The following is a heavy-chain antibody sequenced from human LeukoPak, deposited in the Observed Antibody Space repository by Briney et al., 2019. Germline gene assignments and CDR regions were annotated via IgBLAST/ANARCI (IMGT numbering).Heavy chain of an antibody. CDR2: IGYTGTDT. V-gene: IGHV3-30*02. CDR3: ARDLTERKYYIAY. D-gene: IGHD2-8*02. Sequence: GGSLRLSCAASGFTFSSFGMHWVRQAPGEGLERVAYIGYTGTDTYYADSVKGRFTISRDNSKNTVHLQVNSLRAADTALYSCARDLTERKYYIAYWGQGTLVTVSS. CDR1: GFTFSSFG. J-gene: IGHJ4*02.